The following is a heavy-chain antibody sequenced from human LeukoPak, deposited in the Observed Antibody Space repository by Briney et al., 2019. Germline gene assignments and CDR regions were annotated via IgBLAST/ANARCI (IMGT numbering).Heavy chain of an antibody. CDR3: ARERTNGDFFDY. J-gene: IGHJ4*02. CDR1: GFTFSNYE. D-gene: IGHD3-3*01. V-gene: IGHV3-48*03. CDR2: ISPGDSNI. Sequence: PGGSLRLSCAASGFTFSNYEMNWVRQAPGKGLEWVSFISPGDSNIFYSDSVKGRFTISRDNAKTSLFLQMSSLRPEDTAVYFCARERTNGDFFDYWGQGTLVTVSS.